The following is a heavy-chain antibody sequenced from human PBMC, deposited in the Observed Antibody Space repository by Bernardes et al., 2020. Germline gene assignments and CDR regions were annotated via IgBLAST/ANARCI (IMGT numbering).Heavy chain of an antibody. V-gene: IGHV4-61*01. CDR1: GGSVSSGSYY. CDR3: ARGVAANEERTFISFGDLLLIWFDP. D-gene: IGHD3-10*01. Sequence: SETLSLTCAVSGGSVSSGSYYWSWIRQPPGKGLEWIGYIYYSGSTNYNPSLKSRVTISVDKSKNQFSLKLSSVTAADTAVYYCARGVAANEERTFISFGDLLLIWFDPCCQGTLVTVSS. J-gene: IGHJ5*02. CDR2: IYYSGST.